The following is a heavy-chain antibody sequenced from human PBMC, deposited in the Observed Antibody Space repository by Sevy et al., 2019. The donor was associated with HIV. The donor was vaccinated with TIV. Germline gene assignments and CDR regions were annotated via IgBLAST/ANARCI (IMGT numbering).Heavy chain of an antibody. D-gene: IGHD2-15*01. V-gene: IGHV3-48*01. CDR1: GFTFSTYN. Sequence: GGCLRLSCAASGFTFSTYNINWVRQAPGKGLEWVSYIGSSSGTIYYADSVKGRFTISRDNAKNSLYLQMNSLRAEDTAVYYCARTLCSGGSCYNFDYWGQGILVTVSS. J-gene: IGHJ4*02. CDR2: IGSSSGTI. CDR3: ARTLCSGGSCYNFDY.